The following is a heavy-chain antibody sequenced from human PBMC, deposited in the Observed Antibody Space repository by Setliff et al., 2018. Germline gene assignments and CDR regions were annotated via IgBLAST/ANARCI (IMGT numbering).Heavy chain of an antibody. CDR3: ARGYCDGIGCPAPLYYFDS. CDR1: GYTLIQYA. CDR2: IHSGNGKT. D-gene: IGHD2-21*01. V-gene: IGHV1-3*03. J-gene: IGHJ4*02. Sequence: ASVKVSCKASGYTLIQYATHWVRQAPGQSLEWMGWIHSGNGKTEYSQEFQDRVTFTRDTFAETAYMELRSLTSDDMAVYYCARGYCDGIGCPAPLYYFDSWGQGTLVTVSS.